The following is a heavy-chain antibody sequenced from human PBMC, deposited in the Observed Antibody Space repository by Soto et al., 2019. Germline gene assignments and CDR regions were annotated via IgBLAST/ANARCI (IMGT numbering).Heavy chain of an antibody. V-gene: IGHV4-30-4*01. CDR3: ARGRYYDRSDYYGY. Sequence: QVQLQESGPGLVKPSQTLSLTCTVSGGSISSGDYYWSWIRQPPGKGLEWIGYIYYSGSTYYNPSLKGGVTIAVDTSHNQDSVKLSSGAAVDTAVYYGARGRYYDRSDYYGYWGQGTLVTVSS. D-gene: IGHD3-22*01. CDR1: GGSISSGDYY. CDR2: IYYSGST. J-gene: IGHJ4*02.